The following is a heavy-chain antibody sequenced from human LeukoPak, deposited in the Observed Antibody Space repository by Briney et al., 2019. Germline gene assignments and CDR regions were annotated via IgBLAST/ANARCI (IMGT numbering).Heavy chain of an antibody. Sequence: PGGSLRLSCAASGFTFSSYSMNWVRQAPGKGLEWVSSISSSSSYIYYADSVKGRFTISRDNAKNSLYLQINSLRAEDTAVYYCAREGEPAAMGYYYYGMDVWGQGTLVTVSS. CDR1: GFTFSSYS. D-gene: IGHD2-2*01. V-gene: IGHV3-21*01. CDR2: ISSSSSYI. CDR3: AREGEPAAMGYYYYGMDV. J-gene: IGHJ6*02.